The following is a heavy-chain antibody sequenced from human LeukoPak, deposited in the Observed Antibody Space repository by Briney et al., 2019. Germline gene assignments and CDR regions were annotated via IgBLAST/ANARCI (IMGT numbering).Heavy chain of an antibody. J-gene: IGHJ4*02. CDR2: IYYTGSS. CDR3: ARRSDTIAAAGSYFDY. D-gene: IGHD6-13*01. V-gene: IGHV4-39*01. CDR1: GGSISSSSYY. Sequence: SETLSLTCTVSGGSISSSSYYWTWIRQPPGKGLEWIGMIYYTGSSYCNPSLKSRVTISVDTSQNQFSLKLTFVTAADTAVYYCARRSDTIAAAGSYFDYWGQGTLVTVSS.